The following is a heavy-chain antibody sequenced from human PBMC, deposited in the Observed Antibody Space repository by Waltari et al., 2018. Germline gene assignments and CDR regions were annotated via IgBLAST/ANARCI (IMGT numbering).Heavy chain of an antibody. CDR2: TTPNTGNP. CDR1: GYSFTNYA. J-gene: IGHJ5*02. V-gene: IGHV7-4-1*02. CDR3: AREVVPAAKIVVNWFDP. Sequence: QVQLVQSGSEWKKPGASVKVSCKAYGYSFTNYAINWVRQAPGQGLELMGWTTPNTGNPTYTQGFTRRFVFSLDTSGSTAYLQINDLKAEDTAIYYCAREVVPAAKIVVNWFDPWGQGTQVTVSS. D-gene: IGHD2-2*01.